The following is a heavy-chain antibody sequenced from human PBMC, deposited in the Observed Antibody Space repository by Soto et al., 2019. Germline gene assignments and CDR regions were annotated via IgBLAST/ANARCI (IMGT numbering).Heavy chain of an antibody. Sequence: GASVKVSCKASGYTFTSYYMHWVRQAPGQGLEWMGIINPSGGSTSYAQKFQGRVTMTRDTSTSTVYMELSSLRSEDTAVYYCARAPLSRQAAAESIWFDPWGQGTLVTVSS. CDR3: ARAPLSRQAAAESIWFDP. CDR2: INPSGGST. CDR1: GYTFTSYY. D-gene: IGHD6-13*01. J-gene: IGHJ5*02. V-gene: IGHV1-46*03.